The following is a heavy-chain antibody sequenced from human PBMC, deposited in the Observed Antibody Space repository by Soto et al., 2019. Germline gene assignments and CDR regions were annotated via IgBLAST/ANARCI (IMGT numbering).Heavy chain of an antibody. D-gene: IGHD3-3*01. V-gene: IGHV4-38-2*01. Sequence: LSLTCAVSGYSISSGNYWAWIRQPPGRGLEWIGSLYHIGSTHYNTSLKSRVTISVDTSKNHFSLKLSSVTAADTAVYYCARGFEWLPYNWFDPWGQGTLVTVSS. CDR1: GYSISSGNY. J-gene: IGHJ5*02. CDR2: LYHIGST. CDR3: ARGFEWLPYNWFDP.